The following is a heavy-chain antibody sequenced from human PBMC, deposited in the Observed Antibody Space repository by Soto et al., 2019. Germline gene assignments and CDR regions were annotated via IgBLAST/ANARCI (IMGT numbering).Heavy chain of an antibody. CDR1: GFTFSSYA. J-gene: IGHJ4*02. CDR2: ISYDGSNK. CDR3: ARDRGCSGGSCYFGPDY. Sequence: QVQLVESGGGVVQPGRSLRLSCAASGFTFSSYAMHWVRQAPGKGLEWVAVISYDGSNKYYADSVKGRFTISRDNSKNTLYLQMNSLRADDTAVYYCARDRGCSGGSCYFGPDYWGQGTLVTVSS. D-gene: IGHD2-15*01. V-gene: IGHV3-30-3*01.